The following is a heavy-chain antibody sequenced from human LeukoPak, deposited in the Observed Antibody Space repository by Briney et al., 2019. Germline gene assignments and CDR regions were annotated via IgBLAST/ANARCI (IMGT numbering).Heavy chain of an antibody. Sequence: PSQTLSLTCTVSGGSISSGDYYWSWIRQPPGKGLEWIGYIYYSGSTNYNPSLKSRVTISVDTSKNQFSLKLSSVTAADTAVYYCARSLERTTFTYYYYGMDVWGQGTTVTVSS. CDR2: IYYSGST. CDR3: ARSLERTTFTYYYYGMDV. D-gene: IGHD1-1*01. CDR1: GGSISSGDYY. V-gene: IGHV4-30-4*01. J-gene: IGHJ6*02.